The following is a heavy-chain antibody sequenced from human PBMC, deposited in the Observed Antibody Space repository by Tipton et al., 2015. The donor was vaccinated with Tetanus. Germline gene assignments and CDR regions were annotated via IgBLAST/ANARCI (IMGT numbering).Heavy chain of an antibody. Sequence: TLSLTCTVSGGSISGYYWNWIRQLPGKGLEWIGYIHYSGGTNYNPSLTSAVTMSVDTSKNQFSLKLSSVTAADTAVYYCARIRQVGKPGPFFDYWGQGTLVTVSS. J-gene: IGHJ4*02. CDR2: IHYSGGT. CDR3: ARIRQVGKPGPFFDY. V-gene: IGHV4-59*01. D-gene: IGHD7-27*01. CDR1: GGSISGYY.